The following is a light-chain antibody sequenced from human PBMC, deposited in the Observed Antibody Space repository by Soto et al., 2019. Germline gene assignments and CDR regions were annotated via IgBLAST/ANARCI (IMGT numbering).Light chain of an antibody. CDR3: QQCHDSPLT. V-gene: IGKV1-39*01. J-gene: IGKJ5*01. CDR2: GAK. Sequence: IHMTQSPSYLSAPVGGKVTITCRASQAISNYLNWYQQKKGKAPNLLIFGAKTLQSGVPSRLSGSGYGTDVNLTLTTLQTADVGIYYCQQCHDSPLTFGQGTRLEIK. CDR1: QAISNY.